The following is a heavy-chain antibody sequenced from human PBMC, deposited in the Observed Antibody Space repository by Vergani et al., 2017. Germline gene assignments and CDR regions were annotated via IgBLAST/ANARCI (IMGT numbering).Heavy chain of an antibody. CDR3: ARRSYGFRAGDY. Sequence: QVQLQQWGAGLLKPSETLSLTCAVYGGSFSGYYWSWIRQPPGKGLEWIGEINHSGSTNYNPSLKSRVTISVDTSKNQFSLKLGSVTAADTAVYYCARRSYGFRAGDYWGQGTLVTVSS. D-gene: IGHD5-18*01. CDR2: INHSGST. J-gene: IGHJ4*02. CDR1: GGSFSGYY. V-gene: IGHV4-34*01.